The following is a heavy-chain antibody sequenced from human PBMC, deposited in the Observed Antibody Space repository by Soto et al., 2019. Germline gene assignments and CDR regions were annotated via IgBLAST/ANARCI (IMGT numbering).Heavy chain of an antibody. V-gene: IGHV3-30*18. CDR3: AKEPRLLFAFDI. D-gene: IGHD2-15*01. J-gene: IGHJ3*02. Sequence: GGSLRLSCAASGFTFSSYGMHWVRQAPGKGLEWVAVISYDGSNKYYADSVKGRFTISRDNSKNTLYLQMNSLRAEDTAVYYCAKEPRLLFAFDIWGQGTMVTVSS. CDR1: GFTFSSYG. CDR2: ISYDGSNK.